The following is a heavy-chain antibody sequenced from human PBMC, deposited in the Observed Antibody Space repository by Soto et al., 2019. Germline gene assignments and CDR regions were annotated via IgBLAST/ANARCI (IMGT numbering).Heavy chain of an antibody. V-gene: IGHV1-3*01. CDR2: INAGNGNT. CDR1: GYTFTSYA. D-gene: IGHD2-8*01. Sequence: ASVKVSCKASGYTFTSYAMHWVRQAPGQRLEWMGWINAGNGNTKYSRKFQGRVTITRDTSASTAYMELSSLRSEDTAVYYCARDRLVYAMENGFDPWGQGTLVTVSS. CDR3: ARDRLVYAMENGFDP. J-gene: IGHJ5*02.